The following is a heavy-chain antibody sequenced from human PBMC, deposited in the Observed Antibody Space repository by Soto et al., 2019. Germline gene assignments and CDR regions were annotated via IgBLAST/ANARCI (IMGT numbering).Heavy chain of an antibody. Sequence: QLQLVESGGGVVQPGRSLRLSCVASGFIFRTYAMHWVRRVPGKGLEWVAVISKDGSNKNYADSVKGRFTISRDNSKNALYLQMNSLTAEDAAVYHCASEEYYGSGSLKYGMDVWGQGTTVTVSS. D-gene: IGHD3-10*01. J-gene: IGHJ6*02. V-gene: IGHV3-30-3*01. CDR2: ISKDGSNK. CDR3: ASEEYYGSGSLKYGMDV. CDR1: GFIFRTYA.